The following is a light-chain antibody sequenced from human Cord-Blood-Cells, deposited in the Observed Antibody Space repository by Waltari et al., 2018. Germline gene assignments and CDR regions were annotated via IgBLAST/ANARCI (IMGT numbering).Light chain of an antibody. V-gene: IGLV2-14*01. CDR1: SRDVCGYNY. J-gene: IGLJ1*01. Sequence: QSALTPPASVSGSPGQSITISCNGTSRDVCGYNYVPWYPQHPGKAPKLMLYEVSNRPSGVSNRFSGSKSGNTASLTISGLQAEDEADYCCSSYTSSSTLVVFGTGTKVTVL. CDR2: EVS. CDR3: SSYTSSSTLVV.